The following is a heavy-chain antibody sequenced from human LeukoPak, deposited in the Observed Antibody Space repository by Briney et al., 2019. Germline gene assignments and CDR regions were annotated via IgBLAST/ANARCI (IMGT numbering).Heavy chain of an antibody. J-gene: IGHJ4*02. CDR1: GGSISSYY. CDR2: IYYSGST. CDR3: AGHLASYFDY. Sequence: SETLSLTCTVSGGSISSYYWSWIRQPPGKGLEWIGYIYYSGSTNYNPSLKSRVTISVDTSKNRFSLKLSSVTAADTAVYYCAGHLASYFDYWGQGTLVTVSS. V-gene: IGHV4-59*08. D-gene: IGHD3-16*01.